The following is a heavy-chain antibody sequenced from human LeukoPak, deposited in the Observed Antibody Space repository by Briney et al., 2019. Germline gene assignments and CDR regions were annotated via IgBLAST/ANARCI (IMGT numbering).Heavy chain of an antibody. J-gene: IGHJ5*02. D-gene: IGHD6-19*01. CDR2: IYYSGST. Sequence: SETLSLTCTVSCGSISSSSYYWGWIRQPPGKGLEWIGSIYYSGSTYYNPSLKSRVAISVDTCKNQFSLKLSSVTAADTAVYYCARGQTPIAVANWFDPWGQGTLVTVSS. CDR1: CGSISSSSYY. CDR3: ARGQTPIAVANWFDP. V-gene: IGHV4-39*01.